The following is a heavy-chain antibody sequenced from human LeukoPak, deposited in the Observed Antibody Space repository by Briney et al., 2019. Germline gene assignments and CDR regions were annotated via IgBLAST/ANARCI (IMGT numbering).Heavy chain of an antibody. J-gene: IGHJ4*02. CDR3: AKVHSSGGDTAYYFDY. V-gene: IGHV3-23*01. Sequence: GASVKVSCKASGGTFSSYAMSWVRQAPGKGLEWVSAISGSGGSTYYADSVKGRFTISRDNSKNTLYLQMNSLRAEDTAVYYCAKVHSSGGDTAYYFDYWGQGTLVTVSS. CDR2: ISGSGGST. CDR1: GGTFSSYA. D-gene: IGHD3-16*01.